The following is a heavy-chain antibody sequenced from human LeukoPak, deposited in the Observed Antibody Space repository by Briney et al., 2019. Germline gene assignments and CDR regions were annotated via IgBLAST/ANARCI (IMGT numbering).Heavy chain of an antibody. D-gene: IGHD3-3*01. CDR3: ARGHYDFWSGFVAWFDP. CDR2: MNPNSGNT. Sequence: ASVKVSCKASGYTFTSYDINWVRQATGQGLEWMGWMNPNSGNTGYAQKFQGRVTMTRNTSMSTAYMELSSLRSEDTAVYYCARGHYDFWSGFVAWFDPWGQGTLVTVSS. J-gene: IGHJ5*02. V-gene: IGHV1-8*01. CDR1: GYTFTSYD.